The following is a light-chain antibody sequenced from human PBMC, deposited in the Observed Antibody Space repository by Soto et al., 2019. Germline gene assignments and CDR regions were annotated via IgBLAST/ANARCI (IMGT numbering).Light chain of an antibody. Sequence: QSVLTQPASGSGSLGQSITISCTGTSSDVGAYDHVSWYQQHPGNAPKLMIYDVSNRPSGVSDRFSGSKSGNTASLTISGLQAEDEDDYYCSAYTTTRTLYVFGAGTKLTVL. CDR1: SSDVGAYDH. CDR3: SAYTTTRTLYV. V-gene: IGLV2-14*01. CDR2: DVS. J-gene: IGLJ1*01.